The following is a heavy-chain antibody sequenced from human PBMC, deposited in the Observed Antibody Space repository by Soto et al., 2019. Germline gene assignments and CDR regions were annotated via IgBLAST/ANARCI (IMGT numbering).Heavy chain of an antibody. CDR2: IYYNGSA. CDR1: DGSISSYC. CDR3: ARDKNHGSSWYRWFDP. D-gene: IGHD6-13*01. Sequence: SEPLSLTCTVSDGSISSYCWSWIRQPPGKGREWIGYIYYNGSATYNPSLKTRVTISVVASNNQFSLKLSSITAADTAVDSCARDKNHGSSWYRWFDPWGQGTRVTVSS. V-gene: IGHV4-59*12. J-gene: IGHJ5*02.